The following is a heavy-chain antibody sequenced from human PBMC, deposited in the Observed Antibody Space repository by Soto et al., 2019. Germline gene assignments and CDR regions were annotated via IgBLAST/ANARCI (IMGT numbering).Heavy chain of an antibody. CDR2: AYFSGGNT. V-gene: IGHV4-39*01. D-gene: IGHD6-25*01. CDR3: AYGSSSAWIDY. Sequence: GTLSLTCSVSGDSMRGYHFYWGWIRQAPGKGLEWIGSAYFSGGNTYYSPSLKSRVSISVDTSKNEFSLRLTSLTAADTAVYFCAYGSSSAWIDYWGQGTLVTVSS. J-gene: IGHJ4*02. CDR1: GDSMRGYHFY.